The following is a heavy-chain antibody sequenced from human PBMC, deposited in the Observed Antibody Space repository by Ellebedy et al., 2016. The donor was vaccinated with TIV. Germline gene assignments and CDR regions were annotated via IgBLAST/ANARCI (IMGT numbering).Heavy chain of an antibody. Sequence: MPGGSLRLSCTVSGGSFSPYYWNWIRQPPGKGLEWIGYIYYRGDTNYNPSLKSRVTVSVDTSKNQISLKLSSVTAADTAVYYCARVPVRALQPPLDFWGQGTLVTVSS. CDR3: ARVPVRALQPPLDF. J-gene: IGHJ4*02. CDR2: IYYRGDT. CDR1: GGSFSPYY. D-gene: IGHD6-13*01. V-gene: IGHV4-59*01.